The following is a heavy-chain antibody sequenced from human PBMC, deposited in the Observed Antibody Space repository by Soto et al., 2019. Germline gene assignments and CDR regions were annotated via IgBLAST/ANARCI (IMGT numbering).Heavy chain of an antibody. Sequence: PSETICLSCTVAGGTVCISYCSWFQQPPGKGLEGIGYIYYSGSTNDNPSLKSRVTISVDTSKNQFSLKLSSVTAADTAVYYCARLPAYCGGDCYSTWFDPWGQGTLVTVSS. CDR1: GGTVCISY. J-gene: IGHJ5*02. D-gene: IGHD2-21*02. V-gene: IGHV4-59*02. CDR3: ARLPAYCGGDCYSTWFDP. CDR2: IYYSGST.